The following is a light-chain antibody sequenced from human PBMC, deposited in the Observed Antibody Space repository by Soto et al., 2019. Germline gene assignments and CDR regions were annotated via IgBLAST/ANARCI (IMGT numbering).Light chain of an antibody. Sequence: TQSPSSPSASIGDRVSVTWRATKSVSSNYLAWYQQKPGQAPRLLIYGASSRATGIPDRFSGSGSGTDFTLTIRRLESEDSAVYYCQQYAYSPRTFGQGTKVDIK. J-gene: IGKJ1*01. CDR1: KSVSSNY. CDR3: QQYAYSPRT. V-gene: IGKV3-20*01. CDR2: GAS.